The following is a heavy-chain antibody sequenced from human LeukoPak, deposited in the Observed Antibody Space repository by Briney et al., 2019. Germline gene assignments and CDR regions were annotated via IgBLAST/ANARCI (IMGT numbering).Heavy chain of an antibody. CDR1: GGSISSHY. CDR2: IYYSGST. CDR3: ARGKRPEYYYDSSGALDY. V-gene: IGHV4-59*11. D-gene: IGHD3-22*01. Sequence: SETLSLTCTVSGGSISSHYWSWIRQPPGKGQEWIGYIYYSGSTNYNPSLKSRVTISVDTSKNQFSLKLSSVTAADTAVYYCARGKRPEYYYDSSGALDYWGQGTLVTVSS. J-gene: IGHJ4*02.